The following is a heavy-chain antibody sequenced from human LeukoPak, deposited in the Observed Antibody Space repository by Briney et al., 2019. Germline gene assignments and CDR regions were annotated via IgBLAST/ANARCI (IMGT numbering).Heavy chain of an antibody. D-gene: IGHD3-22*01. Sequence: GGSLRLSCAASGFSFSNYGFHWVRQAPGKGLDWVSAISYDGKNIHYADSVKGRFTISRDNSRNTVYLQMNSLRVEDTAVYYCARDLAMYYYDSSGCLDYWGQGTLVTVSS. V-gene: IGHV3-33*01. CDR3: ARDLAMYYYDSSGCLDY. J-gene: IGHJ4*02. CDR2: ISYDGKNI. CDR1: GFSFSNYG.